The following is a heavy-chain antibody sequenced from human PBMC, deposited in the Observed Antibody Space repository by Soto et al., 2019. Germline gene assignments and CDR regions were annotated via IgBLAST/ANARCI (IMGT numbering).Heavy chain of an antibody. CDR1: GYTFSSYD. D-gene: IGHD3-16*02. CDR3: ARGKRYHNDL. CDR2: MNPNSGKT. V-gene: IGHV1-8*01. J-gene: IGHJ4*02. Sequence: QVQLVQSGAEVKKPGASVKVSCKASGYTFSSYDINWVRQATGQGPEWMGWMNPNSGKTGYAQKFQGRVTMTRNTSTSTAYMELSSLRSDDTAVYYCARGKRYHNDLWGQGTLVTVSS.